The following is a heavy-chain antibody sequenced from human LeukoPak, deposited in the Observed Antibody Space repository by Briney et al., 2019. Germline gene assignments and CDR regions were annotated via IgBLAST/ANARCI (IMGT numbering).Heavy chain of an antibody. CDR2: IYYSGST. J-gene: IGHJ6*02. CDR3: ARVPGIAVAGTYYYYYGMDV. CDR1: GGSISTSAYY. D-gene: IGHD6-19*01. V-gene: IGHV4-61*08. Sequence: SETLSLTCIVSGGSISTSAYYWGWIRQPPGEGLQWIGYIYYSGSTNYNPSLKSRVTISVDTSKNQFSLKLSSVTAADTAVYYCARVPGIAVAGTYYYYYGMDVWGQGTTVTVSS.